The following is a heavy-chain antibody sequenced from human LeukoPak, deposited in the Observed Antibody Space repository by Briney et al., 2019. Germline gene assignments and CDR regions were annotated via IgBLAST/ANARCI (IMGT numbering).Heavy chain of an antibody. V-gene: IGHV4-4*07. D-gene: IGHD3-22*01. Sequence: SETLSLTCTVSGVSISSYYWSWIRQPAGKGLEWIGRIYTSGSTNYNPSLKSRVTMSVDTSKNQFSLKLSSVTAADTAVHYCARDRYYYDSSGYYLLDYWGQGTLVTVSS. CDR2: IYTSGST. CDR1: GVSISSYY. J-gene: IGHJ4*02. CDR3: ARDRYYYDSSGYYLLDY.